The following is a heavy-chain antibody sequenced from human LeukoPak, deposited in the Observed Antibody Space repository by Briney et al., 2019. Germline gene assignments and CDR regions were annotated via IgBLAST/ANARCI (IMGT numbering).Heavy chain of an antibody. CDR3: ARVRLRLGELSL. CDR1: GFTFSSYE. Sequence: GGSLRLSCAASGFTFSSYEMNWVRQAPGKGLEWVSYISSSGSTIYYADSVKGRFTISRDNAKNSLYLQMNSLRAEDTAVYYCARVRLRLGELSLWGQGTLVTVSS. D-gene: IGHD3-16*02. CDR2: ISSSGSTI. V-gene: IGHV3-48*03. J-gene: IGHJ4*02.